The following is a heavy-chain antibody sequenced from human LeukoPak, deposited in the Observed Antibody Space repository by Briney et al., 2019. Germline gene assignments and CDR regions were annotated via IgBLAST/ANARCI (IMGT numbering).Heavy chain of an antibody. CDR1: GGSISSNTYF. D-gene: IGHD1-7*01. CDR2: IYTSGST. CDR3: ARSRPDITGTNWFDP. Sequence: SETLSLTCNVSGGSISSNTYFWSWIRQPPGKGLEWIGYIYTSGSTNYSPSLKSRVTISVDTSKNQFSLKLSSVTAADTAVYYCARSRPDITGTNWFDPWGQGTLVTVSS. V-gene: IGHV4-4*09. J-gene: IGHJ5*02.